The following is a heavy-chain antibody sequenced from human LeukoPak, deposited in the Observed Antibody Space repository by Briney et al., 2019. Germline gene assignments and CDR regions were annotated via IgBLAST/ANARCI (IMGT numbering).Heavy chain of an antibody. V-gene: IGHV1-69*13. D-gene: IGHD2-2*01. J-gene: IGHJ6*04. CDR3: ASMEHSPPRNDCSSTSCLSYYYYGMDV. CDR1: GGTFSSYA. Sequence: ASVKVSCKAPGGTFSSYAISWVRQAPGQGLEWMGGIIPIFGTANYAQKFQGRVTITADESTSTAYMELSSLRSEDTAVYYCASMEHSPPRNDCSSTSCLSYYYYGMDVWGKGTTVTVSS. CDR2: IIPIFGTA.